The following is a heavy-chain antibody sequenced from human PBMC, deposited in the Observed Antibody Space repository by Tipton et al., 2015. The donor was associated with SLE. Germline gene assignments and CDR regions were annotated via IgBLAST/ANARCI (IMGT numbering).Heavy chain of an antibody. J-gene: IGHJ1*01. Sequence: TLSLTCTVSGGSISGYYWSWIRQPPGKGLEWIAYISYSGDTKYNPSPKSRVTISVDTSKNQFSLKLSSVTAADTAFYYCASLLDGEYFQHWGQGTLVTVSS. CDR3: ASLLDGEYFQH. V-gene: IGHV4-59*12. CDR1: GGSISGYY. CDR2: ISYSGDT. D-gene: IGHD3-10*01.